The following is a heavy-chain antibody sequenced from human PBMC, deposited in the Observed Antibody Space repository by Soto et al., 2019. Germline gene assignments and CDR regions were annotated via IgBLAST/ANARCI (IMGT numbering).Heavy chain of an antibody. J-gene: IGHJ4*02. CDR2: VYYRGRS. D-gene: IGHD4-17*01. CDR1: GGSVTNSSYY. Sequence: SETLSLTCTVSGGSVTNSSYYWGWIRQSPGKGLEWIGSVYYRGRSYSKSSVKSRVTISVDTSKNRFSLSLNSVTASDTAVYFCASQRTTVPPKAYLDYWGPGALVTVSS. CDR3: ASQRTTVPPKAYLDY. V-gene: IGHV4-39*01.